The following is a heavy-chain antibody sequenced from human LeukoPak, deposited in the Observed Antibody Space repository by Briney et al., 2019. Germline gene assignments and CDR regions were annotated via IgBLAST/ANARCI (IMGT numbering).Heavy chain of an antibody. Sequence: GASVKVSCKASGYTFTSYDINWVRQATGQGLEWMGWMNPNSGNTGYAQKFQGRVTTTRNTSISTAYMELSSLRSGDTAVYYCARGTRYSDTVYWGQGTLVTVSS. CDR2: MNPNSGNT. D-gene: IGHD5-12*01. CDR1: GYTFTSYD. V-gene: IGHV1-8*01. CDR3: ARGTRYSDTVY. J-gene: IGHJ4*02.